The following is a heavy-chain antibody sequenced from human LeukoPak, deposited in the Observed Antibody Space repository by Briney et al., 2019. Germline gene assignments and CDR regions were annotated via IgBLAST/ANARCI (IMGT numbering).Heavy chain of an antibody. V-gene: IGHV4-34*01. CDR2: INHSGST. Sequence: SETLSLTCAVYGGSFSGYYWSWIRQPPGKGLEWIGEINHSGSTNYNPSLKSRVTISVDTSKNQFSLKLSSVTAADTAVYYCARDRRKVVVSAAIAWRNWFDPWGQGTLVTASS. D-gene: IGHD2-2*02. J-gene: IGHJ5*02. CDR1: GGSFSGYY. CDR3: ARDRRKVVVSAAIAWRNWFDP.